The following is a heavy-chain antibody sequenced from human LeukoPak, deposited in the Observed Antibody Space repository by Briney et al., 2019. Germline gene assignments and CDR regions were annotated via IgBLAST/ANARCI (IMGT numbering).Heavy chain of an antibody. J-gene: IGHJ4*02. D-gene: IGHD2-15*01. Sequence: PSETLSLTCTVSGGSISYSSYYWGWIRQPPGKGLEWIGSIHYSGSTYYNPSLKSRVTISVDTSKNQFSLNLNSVTAADTAVYYCAREDCSGGSCYFRWGQGTLVTVSS. CDR2: IHYSGST. CDR1: GGSISYSSYY. CDR3: AREDCSGGSCYFR. V-gene: IGHV4-39*07.